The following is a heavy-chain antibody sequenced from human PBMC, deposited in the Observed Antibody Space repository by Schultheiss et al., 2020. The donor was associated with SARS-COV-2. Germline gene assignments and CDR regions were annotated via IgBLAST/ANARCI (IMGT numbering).Heavy chain of an antibody. J-gene: IGHJ4*02. V-gene: IGHV4-38-2*01. Sequence: SETLSLTCAVSGYSISSGYYWGWIRQPPGKGLEWIGYIYYSGSTYYNPSLKSRVTISVDTSKNQFSLKLSSVTAADTAVYYCARGAYYDFWSGSPFDYWGQGTLVTVSS. CDR1: GYSISSGYY. CDR3: ARGAYYDFWSGSPFDY. CDR2: IYYSGST. D-gene: IGHD3-3*01.